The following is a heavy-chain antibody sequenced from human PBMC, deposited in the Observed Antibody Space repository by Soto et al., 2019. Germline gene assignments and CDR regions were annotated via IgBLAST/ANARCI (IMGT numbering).Heavy chain of an antibody. CDR1: GFTVSSNY. CDR2: IYSGGGT. J-gene: IGHJ4*02. Sequence: EVQLVESGGGLVQPGGSLRLSCAASGFTVSSNYMSWVRQAPGKGLEWVSVIYSGGGTYYADSVKGRFTISRDNSKNTLYLQMNSLRAEDTAVYYCARDPCSGGSCYWEGVYNYWGQGTLVTVSS. V-gene: IGHV3-66*01. CDR3: ARDPCSGGSCYWEGVYNY. D-gene: IGHD2-15*01.